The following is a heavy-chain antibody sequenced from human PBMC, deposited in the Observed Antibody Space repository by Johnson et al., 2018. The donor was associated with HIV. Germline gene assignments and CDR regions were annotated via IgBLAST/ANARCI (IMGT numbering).Heavy chain of an antibody. CDR2: IKQDDSEK. CDR1: GFTLSSYD. J-gene: IGHJ3*02. Sequence: VQLVESGGGVVQPGGSLRLSCAASGFTLSSYDIHWVRQAPGKGLEWVANIKQDDSEKYFVDSVKGRFSISRDNSKNTLYLQMNSLRAEDTAVYYCARDRVDEGVGFDIWGQGTMVTVSS. CDR3: ARDRVDEGVGFDI. V-gene: IGHV3-7*01. D-gene: IGHD2-8*01.